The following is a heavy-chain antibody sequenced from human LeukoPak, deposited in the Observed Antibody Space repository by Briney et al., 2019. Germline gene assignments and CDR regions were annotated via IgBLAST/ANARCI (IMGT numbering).Heavy chain of an antibody. Sequence: GGALRLSCLVSGTTFSSYWMSCVRQAPGKGLEWVANIKEDGSEKYYVDSVKGRFTISRDNAKNSLYLQMNNLRAEDTAVYYCAREADNSDYYYAFGEEILDWGQGTLVTVSS. V-gene: IGHV3-7*01. CDR3: AREADNSDYYYAFGEEILD. CDR1: GTTFSSYW. J-gene: IGHJ4*02. D-gene: IGHD3-22*01. CDR2: IKEDGSEK.